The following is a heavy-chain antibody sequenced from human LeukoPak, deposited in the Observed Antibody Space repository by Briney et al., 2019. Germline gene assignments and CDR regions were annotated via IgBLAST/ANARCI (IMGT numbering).Heavy chain of an antibody. CDR2: ISSSSSYI. J-gene: IGHJ3*02. CDR1: GFTFSSYS. Sequence: GGSLRLSCAASGFTFSSYSMNWVRQAPGKGLEWVSSISSSSSYIYYADSVKGRFTISRDNAKNSLYLQMNSLRAEDTAVYYCARPPRGTSCYWECAFDIWGQGTMVTVSS. CDR3: ARPPRGTSCYWECAFDI. D-gene: IGHD2-2*01. V-gene: IGHV3-21*01.